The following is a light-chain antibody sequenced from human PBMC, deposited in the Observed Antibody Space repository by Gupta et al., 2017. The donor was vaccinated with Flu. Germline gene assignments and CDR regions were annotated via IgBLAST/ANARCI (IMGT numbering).Light chain of an antibody. V-gene: IGLV1-47*01. CDR1: NSNIGINY. Sequence: SVLTPPPSTSVPPWQRVTFSCSGGNSNIGINYVYWYQQLPGAAPKLIIYKSNQRPSGVPDRFSGSKSGTSASLAISGLRFEDEAEYYCATWDDSLSAVVFGGGTKLTVL. J-gene: IGLJ2*01. CDR3: ATWDDSLSAVV. CDR2: KSN.